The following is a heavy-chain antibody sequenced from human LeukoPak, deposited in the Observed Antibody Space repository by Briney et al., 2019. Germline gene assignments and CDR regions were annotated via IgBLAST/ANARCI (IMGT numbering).Heavy chain of an antibody. J-gene: IGHJ5*01. CDR3: ARARGVAATIGGWFDP. CDR1: GYTFTGYY. Sequence: ASVKVSCKASGYTFTGYYMHWVRQAPGQGLEWMAWINPSSGTTNYAQKFQGRVTMTRDTSISTAYMELTRLRSDDTAMCYCARARGVAATIGGWFDPWGQGTLVTVSS. CDR2: INPSSGTT. D-gene: IGHD5-12*01. V-gene: IGHV1-2*02.